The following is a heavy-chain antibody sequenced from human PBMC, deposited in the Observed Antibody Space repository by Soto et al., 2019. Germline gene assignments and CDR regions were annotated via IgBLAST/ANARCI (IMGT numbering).Heavy chain of an antibody. J-gene: IGHJ3*02. CDR1: GGTFSSYA. CDR3: ARAKKGGRFGEMYAFDI. D-gene: IGHD3-10*01. V-gene: IGHV1-69*01. Sequence: VKVSCKASGGTFSSYAISWVRQAPGQGLEWMGGIIPIFGTANYAQKFQGRVTITADESTSTAYMELSSLRSEDTAVYYCARAKKGGRFGEMYAFDIWGQGTMVTVSS. CDR2: IIPIFGTA.